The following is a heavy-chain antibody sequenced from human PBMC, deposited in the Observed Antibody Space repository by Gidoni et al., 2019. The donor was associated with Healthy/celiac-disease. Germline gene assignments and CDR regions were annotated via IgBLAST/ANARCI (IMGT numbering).Heavy chain of an antibody. V-gene: IGHV3-23*01. CDR1: GFTFSSYA. CDR2: SSGSGGST. J-gene: IGHJ4*02. Sequence: EVQLLESGGGLVQPGGSLRLSCAVSGFTFSSYAMSWVRPAPGKGLEWVSASSGSGGSTYYADSVKGRFTISRDNSKNTLYLQMNSLRAEDTAVYYCAKVSPYGDYRAYWGQGTLVTVSS. CDR3: AKVSPYGDYRAY. D-gene: IGHD4-17*01.